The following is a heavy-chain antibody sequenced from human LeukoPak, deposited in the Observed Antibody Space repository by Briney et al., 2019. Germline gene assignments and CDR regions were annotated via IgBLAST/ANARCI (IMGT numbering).Heavy chain of an antibody. D-gene: IGHD3-22*01. CDR3: ARDLTSRGYYPDWYFDL. V-gene: IGHV3-7*01. CDR2: IKQDESEK. J-gene: IGHJ2*01. CDR1: GFTVSSNY. Sequence: PGGSLRLSCAASGFTVSSNYMSWVRQAPGKGLDWVANIKQDESEKYYVDSVKGRFTISRDNAKNSLYLQMNSLRAEDTAVYFCARDLTSRGYYPDWYFDLWGRGTLVTVSS.